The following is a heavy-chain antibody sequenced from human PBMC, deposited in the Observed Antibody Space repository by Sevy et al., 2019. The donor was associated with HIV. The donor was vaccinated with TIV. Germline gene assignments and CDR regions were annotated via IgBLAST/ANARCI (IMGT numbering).Heavy chain of an antibody. CDR3: VRRETRPHITEY. D-gene: IGHD2-2*01. CDR1: GFIFSSYW. J-gene: IGHJ4*02. CDR2: INGDGRKI. V-gene: IGHV3-74*03. Sequence: GESLKISCAASGFIFSSYWIHWVRQAPGKGLVWVSGINGDGRKITYADTVKGRFTISRDNSKNTAYLQMNSVRGEDTAVYYCVRRETRPHITEYWGQGTLVTVSS.